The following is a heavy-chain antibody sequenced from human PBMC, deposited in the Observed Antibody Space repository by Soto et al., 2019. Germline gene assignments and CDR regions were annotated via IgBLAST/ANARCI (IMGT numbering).Heavy chain of an antibody. CDR3: TRVYSSSYHYFDY. J-gene: IGHJ4*02. V-gene: IGHV3-66*01. CDR1: GFTVSSYH. Sequence: EVQLVESGGGLVQPGGSLRLSCAASGFTVSSYHMSWVRQAPGKGLEWVSIIYSAGSADFADSVKGRFTISRDNSKNNLYLQMSSLRAEDTAVYYCTRVYSSSYHYFDYWGQGTLVTVSS. CDR2: IYSAGSA. D-gene: IGHD6-13*01.